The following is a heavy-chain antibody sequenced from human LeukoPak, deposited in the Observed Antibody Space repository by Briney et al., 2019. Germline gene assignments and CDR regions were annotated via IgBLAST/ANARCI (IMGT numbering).Heavy chain of an antibody. CDR3: AREAVYYDFWSGYYTYGNFDY. CDR1: GGSISSYY. J-gene: IGHJ4*02. Sequence: SETLSLTCTVSGGSISSYYWSWIRQPPGKGLEWIGYIYYSGSTNYNPSLKSRVTISVDTSKNQFSLKLSSVTAADTAVYYCAREAVYYDFWSGYYTYGNFDYWGQGTPVTVSS. V-gene: IGHV4-59*01. CDR2: IYYSGST. D-gene: IGHD3-3*01.